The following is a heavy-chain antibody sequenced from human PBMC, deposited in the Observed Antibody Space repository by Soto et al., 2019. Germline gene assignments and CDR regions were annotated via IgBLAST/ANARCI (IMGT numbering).Heavy chain of an antibody. J-gene: IGHJ4*02. V-gene: IGHV2-5*02. CDR3: AHEPPGSGYFDY. D-gene: IGHD2-15*01. Sequence: QITLKESGPTLVKPTQPLTLTCTFSGFSLSASGVGVGWIRQPPGKALEWLALIYWDDDKRYSPSLRSRLAIXKXXSKTQVILTMTNMDPVDTATYYCAHEPPGSGYFDYWGQGTLVTVSS. CDR1: GFSLSASGVG. CDR2: IYWDDDK.